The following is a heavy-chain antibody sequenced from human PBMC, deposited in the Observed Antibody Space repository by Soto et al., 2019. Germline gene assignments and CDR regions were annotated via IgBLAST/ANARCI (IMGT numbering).Heavy chain of an antibody. D-gene: IGHD3-16*01. CDR2: VSGSGVST. J-gene: IGHJ4*02. V-gene: IGHV3-23*01. Sequence: GGSLRLSCTASGFTFSSSAMTWVRQAPGKGLEWVSAVSGSGVSTFYADSVKGRFTISRDNSKNTLYLQMSSLRAEDTAVYFCAENWGSCDYWGQGTLVTVSS. CDR1: GFTFSSSA. CDR3: AENWGSCDY.